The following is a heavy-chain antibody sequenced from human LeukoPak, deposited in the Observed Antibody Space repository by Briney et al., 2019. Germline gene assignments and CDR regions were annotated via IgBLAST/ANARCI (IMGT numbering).Heavy chain of an antibody. V-gene: IGHV4-59*08. CDR2: IYYTGST. J-gene: IGHJ6*03. Sequence: PSETLSLTCTVSGGSITSYYWSWIRQPPGKGLEWIAYIYYTGSTNYNPSLKSRVTISVDTSKNHSSLNLSSVTAADTALYYTARHSSPQTGSSSPSYDMDVWGKGTTVTVSS. CDR1: GGSITSYY. D-gene: IGHD1-14*01. CDR3: ARHSSPQTGSSSPSYDMDV.